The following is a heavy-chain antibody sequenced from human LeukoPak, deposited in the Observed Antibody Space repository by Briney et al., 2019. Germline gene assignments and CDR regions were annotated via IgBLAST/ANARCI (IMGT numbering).Heavy chain of an antibody. CDR1: EYSFTSYW. V-gene: IGHV5-51*01. CDR2: IYPGDSDT. CDR3: ARPAGVVVTIEGGDAFDI. J-gene: IGHJ3*02. D-gene: IGHD2-21*01. Sequence: GESLQISCQGSEYSFTSYWIGWVRQMPGKGLEWMGIIYPGDSDTRYSPSFQGQVTISADKSISTAYLQWSSLKASDTAMYYCARPAGVVVTIEGGDAFDIWGQGTMVTVSS.